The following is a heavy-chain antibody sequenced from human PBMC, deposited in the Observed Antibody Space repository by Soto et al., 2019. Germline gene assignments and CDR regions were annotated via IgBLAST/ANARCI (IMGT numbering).Heavy chain of an antibody. CDR3: ARGRYLTGSYDY. Sequence: SQTLSLSCAISGDSVSSNSVTWNWIRQSPSRGLEWLGRTYYRSKWYNDYAVSVKSRITINPDTSKNQFSLQLNSVTPEDTAVYYCARGRYLTGSYDYWGQGTLVTVSS. CDR2: TYYRSKWYN. CDR1: GDSVSSNSVT. D-gene: IGHD1-26*01. V-gene: IGHV6-1*01. J-gene: IGHJ4*02.